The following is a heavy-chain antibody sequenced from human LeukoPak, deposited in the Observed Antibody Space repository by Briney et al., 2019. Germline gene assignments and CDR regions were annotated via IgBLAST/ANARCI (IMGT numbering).Heavy chain of an antibody. J-gene: IGHJ4*02. CDR2: MNPNSGNT. CDR3: ARDRGPLAAAGPIPPGY. V-gene: IGHV1-8*01. Sequence: HEASVKVSCKASGYTFTSYDINWVRQATGQGLEWMGWMNPNSGNTGYAQKFQGRVTMTRNTSISTAYMELSSLRSEDTAVYYCARDRGPLAAAGPIPPGYWGQGTLVTVSS. D-gene: IGHD6-13*01. CDR1: GYTFTSYD.